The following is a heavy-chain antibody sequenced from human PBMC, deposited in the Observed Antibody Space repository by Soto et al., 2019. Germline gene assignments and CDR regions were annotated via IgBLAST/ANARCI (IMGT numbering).Heavy chain of an antibody. CDR3: ARALWFGEMLYYYYYMDV. CDR2: ISAYNGNT. J-gene: IGHJ6*03. CDR1: GYTFTSYG. D-gene: IGHD3-10*01. V-gene: IGHV1-18*01. Sequence: ASVKVSCKASGYTFTSYGISWVRQAPGQGLEWMGWISAYNGNTNYAQKLQGRVTMTTDTSTSTAYMELRSLRSDDTAVYYCARALWFGEMLYYYYYMDVWGKGTTVTVSS.